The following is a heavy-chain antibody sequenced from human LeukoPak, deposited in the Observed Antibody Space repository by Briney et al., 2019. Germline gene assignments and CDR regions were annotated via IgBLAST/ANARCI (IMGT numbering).Heavy chain of an antibody. CDR1: GFTFSSYW. D-gene: IGHD3-10*01. V-gene: IGHV3-74*01. CDR3: ARGITMVRGSGLDY. CDR2: INSDGSST. Sequence: PGGSLRLSCAASGFTFSSYWMHWVRQAPGKGLVWVSRINSDGSSTSHADSVKGRFTISRDNAKNTLYLQMNSLRAEDTAVYYCARGITMVRGSGLDYWGQGTLVTVSS. J-gene: IGHJ4*02.